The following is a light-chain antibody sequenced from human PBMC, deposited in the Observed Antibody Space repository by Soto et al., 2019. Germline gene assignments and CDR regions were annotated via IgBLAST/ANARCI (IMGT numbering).Light chain of an antibody. CDR2: GAS. CDR3: QQANIFPRP. J-gene: IGKJ1*01. V-gene: IGKV3-20*01. CDR1: QSVSSSY. Sequence: EIVFSQSPGTLSLSKGERATLYCRASQSVSSSYLAWYQQKPGQAPRLLIYGASSRATGIPDRFSGSGSGTDFTLTISRLEPEDFATYYCQQANIFPRPFGQGA.